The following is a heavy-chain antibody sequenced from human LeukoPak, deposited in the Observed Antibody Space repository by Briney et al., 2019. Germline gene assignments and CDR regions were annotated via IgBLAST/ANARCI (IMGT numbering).Heavy chain of an antibody. CDR1: GFTLSSYA. V-gene: IGHV3-7*01. J-gene: IGHJ4*02. Sequence: PGGSLRLPCAASGFTLSSYAMSWVRQAPGKGLERGANIQHDGTGKYYVDSVKGRFTISRDNAKNSLYLQTNSLRVEDTAVYYCAKVAKYYYGSETYYFFEHWGQGTPVTASS. CDR3: AKVAKYYYGSETYYFFEH. D-gene: IGHD3-10*01. CDR2: IQHDGTGK.